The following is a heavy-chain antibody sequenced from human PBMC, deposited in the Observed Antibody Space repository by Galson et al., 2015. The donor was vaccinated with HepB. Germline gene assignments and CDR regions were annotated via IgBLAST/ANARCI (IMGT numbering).Heavy chain of an antibody. CDR3: AKVADTAMKLLYYFDY. CDR2: ISYDGSNK. J-gene: IGHJ4*02. CDR1: GFTFSSYG. V-gene: IGHV3-30*18. D-gene: IGHD5-18*01. Sequence: SLRLSCAASGFTFSSYGMHWVRQAPGKGLEWVAVISYDGSNKYYADSVKGRFTISRDNSKNTLYLQMNSLRAEDTAVYYCAKVADTAMKLLYYFDYWGQGTLVTVSS.